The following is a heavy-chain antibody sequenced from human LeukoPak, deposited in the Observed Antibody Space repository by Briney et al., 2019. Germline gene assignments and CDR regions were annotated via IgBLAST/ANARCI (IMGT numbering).Heavy chain of an antibody. CDR3: ATQRYFYY. Sequence: SETLSLTCTVSGGSISSYYWSWIRQPPGKGLEWIGYIYYSGSTNYNPSLKSRVTISVDTSKNQFSLKLSSVTAADTAVYYCATQRYFYYWGQGTLVTVSS. V-gene: IGHV4-59*08. CDR2: IYYSGST. J-gene: IGHJ4*02. D-gene: IGHD1-14*01. CDR1: GGSISSYY.